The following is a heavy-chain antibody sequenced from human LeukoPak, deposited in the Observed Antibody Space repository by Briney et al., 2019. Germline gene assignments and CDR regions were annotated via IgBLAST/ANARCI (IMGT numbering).Heavy chain of an antibody. CDR2: MNPSGGST. D-gene: IGHD2-15*01. Sequence: ASVKVSCXASGYTFTSYYMHWVRQAPGQGLAWMGIMNPSGGSTSYAQKFQGRVTMTRDTSTSTVYMELSSLRSEDTAVYYCARDSSGYCSGGSCEGPLDYWGQGTLVTVSS. CDR1: GYTFTSYY. CDR3: ARDSSGYCSGGSCEGPLDY. J-gene: IGHJ4*02. V-gene: IGHV1-46*03.